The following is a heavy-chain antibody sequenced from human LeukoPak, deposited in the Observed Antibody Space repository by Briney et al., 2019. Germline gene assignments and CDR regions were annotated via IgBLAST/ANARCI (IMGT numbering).Heavy chain of an antibody. CDR3: ASQYYYDSSGYYFDY. D-gene: IGHD3-22*01. J-gene: IGHJ4*02. V-gene: IGHV1-69*04. Sequence: ASVKVSCKASGGTFSSYAISWVRPAPGQGLEWMGRIIPILGIANYAQKFQGRVTITADKSTSTAYMELSSLRSEDTAVYYCASQYYYDSSGYYFDYWGQGTLVTVSS. CDR1: GGTFSSYA. CDR2: IIPILGIA.